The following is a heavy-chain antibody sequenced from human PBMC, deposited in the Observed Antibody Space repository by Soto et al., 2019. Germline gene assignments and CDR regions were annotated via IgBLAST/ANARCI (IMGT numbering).Heavy chain of an antibody. J-gene: IGHJ6*02. D-gene: IGHD6-6*01. CDR2: IYYGGST. CDR1: GGSISSYY. CDR3: ARYPRKSTRLELVRGYYYYGMDV. Sequence: SETLSLTCTVSGGSISSYYWSWIRQPPGKGLEWIGYIYYGGSTNYNPSLKSRVTISVDTSKNQFSLKLSSVTAADTAVYYCARYPRKSTRLELVRGYYYYGMDVWGQGTTVTVSS. V-gene: IGHV4-59*01.